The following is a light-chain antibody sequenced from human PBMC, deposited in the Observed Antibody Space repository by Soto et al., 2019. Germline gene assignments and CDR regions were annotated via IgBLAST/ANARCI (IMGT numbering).Light chain of an antibody. CDR2: DVN. CDR3: IPYKTSGTYV. J-gene: IGLJ1*01. Sequence: QSVLTQPASVSGSPGQSIAISCTGASSDIGAYNYVSWHQQHPGKAPKLMIYDVNNRPSGVSDRFSGSKSGYTASLTISGLQAEDEAEYYCIPYKTSGTYVFGNGTKVTVL. CDR1: SSDIGAYNY. V-gene: IGLV2-14*03.